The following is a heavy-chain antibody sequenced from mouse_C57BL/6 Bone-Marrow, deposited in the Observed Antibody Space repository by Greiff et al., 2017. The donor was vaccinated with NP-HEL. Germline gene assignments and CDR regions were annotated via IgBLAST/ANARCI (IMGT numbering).Heavy chain of an antibody. CDR1: GYAFSSSW. D-gene: IGHD3-1*01. CDR3: AREGGLSYFDY. Sequence: VQLQESGPELVKPGASVKISSKASGYAFSSSWMNWVKQRPGKGLEWIGRIYPGDGDTNYNGKFKGKATLTADKSSSTAYMQLSSLTSEDSAVYFCAREGGLSYFDYWGQGTTLTVSS. J-gene: IGHJ2*01. V-gene: IGHV1-82*01. CDR2: IYPGDGDT.